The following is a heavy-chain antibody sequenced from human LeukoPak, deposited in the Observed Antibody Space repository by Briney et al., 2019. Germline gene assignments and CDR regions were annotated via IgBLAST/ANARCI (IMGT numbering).Heavy chain of an antibody. CDR2: ISSSSSTI. V-gene: IGHV3-48*04. Sequence: GGSLRLSCAASGFTFSSYSVNWVRQAPGKGLEWVSYISSSSSTIYYADSVKGRFTISRDNAKNSLYLQMNSLRAEDTAVYYCARDVATYYDILTGYDYWGQGTLVTVSS. CDR1: GFTFSSYS. J-gene: IGHJ4*02. CDR3: ARDVATYYDILTGYDY. D-gene: IGHD3-9*01.